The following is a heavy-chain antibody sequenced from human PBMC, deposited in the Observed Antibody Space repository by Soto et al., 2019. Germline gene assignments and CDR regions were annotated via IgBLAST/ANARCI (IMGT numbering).Heavy chain of an antibody. CDR3: ARGPRVGYLVD. J-gene: IGHJ4*02. CDR2: ISASGGTT. D-gene: IGHD2-15*01. V-gene: IGHV3-23*01. CDR1: GFTFSTYA. Sequence: EVQLLESGGGLVQPGGSLRLSCAASGFTFSTYAMSWVRPAPGKGLEWVSVISASGGTTYHADSVEGRFIISRDNSKNTVYVQMNSLRAEDTAVYYCARGPRVGYLVDWGQGTLVTVSS.